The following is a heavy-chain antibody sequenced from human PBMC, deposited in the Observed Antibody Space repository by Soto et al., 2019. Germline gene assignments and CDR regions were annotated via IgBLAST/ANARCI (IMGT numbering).Heavy chain of an antibody. J-gene: IGHJ2*01. CDR2: ISYDGSNK. CDR1: GFNFRSYG. Sequence: PGGSLRLSCVASGFNFRSYGIHWVRQAPGKGLEWVAFISYDGSNKDYADSVKGRFTISRDNSRNTLYLQMNSLRAEDTAVYFCAKTHGPGIAVAATDWYFDLWGRGTLVTVSS. D-gene: IGHD6-19*01. V-gene: IGHV3-30*18. CDR3: AKTHGPGIAVAATDWYFDL.